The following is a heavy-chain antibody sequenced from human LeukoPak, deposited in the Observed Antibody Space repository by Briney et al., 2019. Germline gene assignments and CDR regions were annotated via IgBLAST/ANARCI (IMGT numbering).Heavy chain of an antibody. CDR1: GGSISSSSYY. J-gene: IGHJ5*02. CDR2: IYYSGST. CDR3: ARLYGGNSISTPHP. Sequence: SETLSLTCTVSGGSISSSSYYWGWIRQPPGKGLEWIGSIYYSGSTYYNPSLKSRVTISVDTSKNQFSLKLSSVAAADTAVYYCARLYGGNSISTPHPWGQGTLVTVSS. V-gene: IGHV4-39*01. D-gene: IGHD4-23*01.